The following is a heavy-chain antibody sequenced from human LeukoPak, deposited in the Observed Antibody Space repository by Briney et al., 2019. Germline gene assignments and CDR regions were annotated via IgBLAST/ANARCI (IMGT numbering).Heavy chain of an antibody. CDR2: IYSGGST. D-gene: IGHD1-26*01. CDR1: GFTFSNYA. Sequence: GGSLRLSCAASGFTFSNYAMSWVRQVPGKGLEWVSVIYSGGSTYYADSVKGRFTISRDNSKNTLYLQMNSLRAEDTAVYYCAKNEGGSYWAYFDYWGQGTLVTVSS. J-gene: IGHJ4*02. V-gene: IGHV3-66*02. CDR3: AKNEGGSYWAYFDY.